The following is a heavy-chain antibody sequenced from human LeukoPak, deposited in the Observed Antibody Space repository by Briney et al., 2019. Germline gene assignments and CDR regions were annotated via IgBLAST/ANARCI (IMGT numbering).Heavy chain of an antibody. CDR1: GGSFSGYY. V-gene: IGHV4-34*01. J-gene: IGHJ5*02. Sequence: SETLSLTCAVYGGSFSGYYWSWIRQPPGKGLEWIGEINHSGSTNYNPSLKSRVTISVDTSKNQFSLKLSSVTAADTAVYYCARGHLSSGYYYGPWFDPWGQGTLVTVSS. CDR3: ARGHLSSGYYYGPWFDP. D-gene: IGHD3-22*01. CDR2: INHSGST.